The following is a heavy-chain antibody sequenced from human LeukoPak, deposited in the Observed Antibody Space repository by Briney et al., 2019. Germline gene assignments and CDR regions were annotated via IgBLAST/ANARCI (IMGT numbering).Heavy chain of an antibody. D-gene: IGHD3/OR15-3a*01. CDR3: ARVRPPGDWLIRYSWFDP. CDR1: GYTFTGYY. CDR2: INPNSGGT. Sequence: ASVKVSCKASGYTFTGYYMHWVRQAPGQGLEWMGWINPNSGGTNYAQKFQGRVTMTRDTSISTAYMELSSLRSEDTAVYYCARVRPPGDWLIRYSWFDPWGQGTLVTVSS. J-gene: IGHJ5*02. V-gene: IGHV1-2*02.